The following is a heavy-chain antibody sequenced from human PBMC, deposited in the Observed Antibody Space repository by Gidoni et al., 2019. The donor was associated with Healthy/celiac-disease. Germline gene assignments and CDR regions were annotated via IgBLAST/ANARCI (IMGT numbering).Heavy chain of an antibody. J-gene: IGHJ6*03. CDR3: ARGRYFDRLSTTTNYYYYYYMDV. D-gene: IGHD3-9*01. V-gene: IGHV1-69*01. Sequence: QVQLVQSGAEVKKPGSSVKVSCKASGGTFSSYAISWVRQAPGQGLEWMGGIIPIFGTANYAQKFQGRVTITADESTSTAYMELSSLRSEDTAVYYCARGRYFDRLSTTTNYYYYYYMDVWGKGTTVTVSS. CDR2: IIPIFGTA. CDR1: GGTFSSYA.